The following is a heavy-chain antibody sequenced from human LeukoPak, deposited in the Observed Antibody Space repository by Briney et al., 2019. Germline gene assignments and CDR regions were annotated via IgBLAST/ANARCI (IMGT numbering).Heavy chain of an antibody. Sequence: ASVKLSCKASGYIFTSYYMHWVRQAPGQGPEWMEKINPSGGSTSYAQKFQGRVTMTRDTSTSTVYMELSSLRSEDTAVYYCARDPCGGDCHFDYWGQGALVTVSS. CDR1: GYIFTSYY. V-gene: IGHV1-46*01. J-gene: IGHJ4*02. CDR2: INPSGGST. D-gene: IGHD2-21*02. CDR3: ARDPCGGDCHFDY.